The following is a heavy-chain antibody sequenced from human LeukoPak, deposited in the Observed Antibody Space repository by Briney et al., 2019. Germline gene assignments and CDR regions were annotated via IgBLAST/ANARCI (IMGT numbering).Heavy chain of an antibody. CDR1: GYTFTSYY. J-gene: IGHJ4*02. Sequence: ASVKVSCKASGYTFTSYYMHWVRQAPGQGLEWMGIINPSGGSTSYAQKFQGRVTMTRDMSASTVYIELSSLRSEDTAVYYCARGKRGMTTVTTYYFDYWGQGTLVTVSS. D-gene: IGHD4-11*01. CDR3: ARGKRGMTTVTTYYFDY. V-gene: IGHV1-46*01. CDR2: INPSGGST.